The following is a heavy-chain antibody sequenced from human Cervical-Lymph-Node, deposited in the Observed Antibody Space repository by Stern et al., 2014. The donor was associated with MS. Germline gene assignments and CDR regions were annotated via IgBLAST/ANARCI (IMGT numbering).Heavy chain of an antibody. CDR1: GFTFAAYA. J-gene: IGHJ3*01. Sequence: EVQLVQSGGGLVQPGDSVKLSCVASGFTFAAYAMHWVRQLPGKGLEWVSGITRNGAKVGYLDSMKGRFTISKDDAKSSLYLQMNRRRREDTAVYYGAIGSHWGQGTMVTVSS. V-gene: IGHV3-9*01. CDR3: AIGSH. D-gene: IGHD3-10*01. CDR2: ITRNGAKV.